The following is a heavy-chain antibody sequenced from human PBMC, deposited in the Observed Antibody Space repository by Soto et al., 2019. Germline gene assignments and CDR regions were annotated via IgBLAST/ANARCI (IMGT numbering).Heavy chain of an antibody. CDR3: ASGGYDSSGYYWFDP. J-gene: IGHJ5*02. V-gene: IGHV1-46*01. D-gene: IGHD3-22*01. Sequence: ASVKVSCKVSGYTFTSYYMHWVRQAPGQGLEWMGIINPSGGSTSYAQKFQGRVTMTRDTSTSTVYMELSSLRSEDTAVYYCASGGYDSSGYYWFDPWGQGTLVTVSS. CDR2: INPSGGST. CDR1: GYTFTSYY.